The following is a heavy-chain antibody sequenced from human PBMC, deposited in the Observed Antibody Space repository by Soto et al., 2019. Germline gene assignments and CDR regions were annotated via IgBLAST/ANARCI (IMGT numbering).Heavy chain of an antibody. J-gene: IGHJ4*02. D-gene: IGHD2-2*01. Sequence: EVQVVESGGGLVKPGGSLRLSCAASGFGFTNSWMNWVRQAPGKGLEWVGRIKSKNDGGTTDYAAPVQGRFTISRDDSKTTIYLQMNSLKTEDKAVYYCTSAGQYCTSTTCKAYWGQGTPVTVSS. CDR2: IKSKNDGGTT. V-gene: IGHV3-15*07. CDR3: TSAGQYCTSTTCKAY. CDR1: GFGFTNSW.